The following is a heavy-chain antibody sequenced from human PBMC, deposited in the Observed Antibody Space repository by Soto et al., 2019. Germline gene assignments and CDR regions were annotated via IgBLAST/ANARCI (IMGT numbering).Heavy chain of an antibody. CDR1: GLSFNKAW. CDR2: IKSNLDGGTR. CDR3: ATARDFWSGYYGVGWFDP. Sequence: EVQLVESGGGLVKPGGSLRLSCEGSGLSFNKAWMSWVRQAPGKGLEWVGRIKSNLDGGTRDYAAPVEGRFSISSDDSKNTVYLQLNSLKTEDTAVYYCATARDFWSGYYGVGWFDPWGQGTLVPVSS. J-gene: IGHJ5*02. V-gene: IGHV3-15*01. D-gene: IGHD3-3*01.